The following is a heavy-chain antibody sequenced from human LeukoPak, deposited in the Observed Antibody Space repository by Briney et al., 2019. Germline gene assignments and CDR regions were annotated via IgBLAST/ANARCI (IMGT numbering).Heavy chain of an antibody. CDR3: ARDTGGVEMDRGEFDY. Sequence: GGSLRLSCAASGFTFSSYAMSWVRQAPGKGLEWFSAISGSGGSTYYADSVRGRFTISRDNVKNSLYLQLNSLRAEDTAVYYCARDTGGVEMDRGEFDYWGQGTPVTVSS. J-gene: IGHJ4*02. V-gene: IGHV3-23*01. CDR1: GFTFSSYA. CDR2: ISGSGGST. D-gene: IGHD5-24*01.